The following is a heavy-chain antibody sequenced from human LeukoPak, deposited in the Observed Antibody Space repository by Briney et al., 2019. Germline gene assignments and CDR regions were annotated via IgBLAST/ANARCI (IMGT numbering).Heavy chain of an antibody. CDR2: INHSGST. J-gene: IGHJ3*02. Sequence: SETLSLTCAVYGGSFSGYYWSWIRQPPGKGLEWIGEINHSGSTDYNPSLKSRVTISVDTSKNQFSLKLSSVTAADTAVYYCARGHGGVVIPYYDFWSGYSDHDAFDIWGQGTMVTVSS. CDR3: ARGHGGVVIPYYDFWSGYSDHDAFDI. CDR1: GGSFSGYY. D-gene: IGHD3-3*01. V-gene: IGHV4-34*01.